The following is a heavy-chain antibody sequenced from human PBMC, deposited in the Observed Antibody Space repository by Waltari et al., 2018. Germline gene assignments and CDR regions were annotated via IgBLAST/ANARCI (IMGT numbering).Heavy chain of an antibody. Sequence: QLQLQESGPGLVKPSETLSLTCTVSRSSIRNNNYYWGGVRQPPGRGLEWIGSFYKSGTTYYNPSLKRRVTISVDTSNNQFSLKLNSVTAADTAVYYCVRGYPDIVATISDYWGQGTLVIVSS. D-gene: IGHD5-12*01. CDR3: VRGYPDIVATISDY. J-gene: IGHJ4*02. V-gene: IGHV4-39*07. CDR2: FYKSGTT. CDR1: RSSIRNNNYY.